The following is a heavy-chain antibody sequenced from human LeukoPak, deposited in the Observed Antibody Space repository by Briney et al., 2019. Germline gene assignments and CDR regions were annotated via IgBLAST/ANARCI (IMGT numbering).Heavy chain of an antibody. Sequence: SETLSLTCTVSGGSISSYYWSWIRQPPGKGLEWIGYIYYSGSTNYNPSLKSRVTISVDTSKNQFSLKLSSVTAADTAVYYCARQVGYSYGPTWYFDHWGQGTLVTVSS. D-gene: IGHD5-18*01. CDR1: GGSISSYY. V-gene: IGHV4-59*01. J-gene: IGHJ4*02. CDR2: IYYSGST. CDR3: ARQVGYSYGPTWYFDH.